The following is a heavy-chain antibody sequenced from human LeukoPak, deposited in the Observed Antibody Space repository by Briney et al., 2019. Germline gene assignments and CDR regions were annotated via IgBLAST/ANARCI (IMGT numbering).Heavy chain of an antibody. J-gene: IGHJ4*02. V-gene: IGHV5-51*01. CDR2: IYPGDCGT. D-gene: IGHD6-13*01. CDR1: GYCFTSYW. Sequence: GESLQISSKGSGYCFTSYWIGWGRRLPGKGVVGLGIIYPGDCGTRYSPSFQGQVTISADKSISTAYLQWSSLKASDTAMYYCARRLSSIAAATLDYWGQGSLVTVSS. CDR3: ARRLSSIAAATLDY.